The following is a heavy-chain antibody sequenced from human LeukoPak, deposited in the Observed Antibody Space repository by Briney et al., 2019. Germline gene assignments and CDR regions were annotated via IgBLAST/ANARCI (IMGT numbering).Heavy chain of an antibody. CDR2: INPNSGGT. CDR3: ARALPHYYDSSGYLDY. D-gene: IGHD3-22*01. V-gene: IGHV1-2*02. CDR1: GYTFTGYY. Sequence: ASVKVSCKASGYTFTGYYMHWVRQAPGQGLGWMGWINPNSGGTNYAQKFQGRVTMTRDTSISTAYMELSRLRSDDTAVYYCARALPHYYDSSGYLDYWGQGTLVTVSS. J-gene: IGHJ4*02.